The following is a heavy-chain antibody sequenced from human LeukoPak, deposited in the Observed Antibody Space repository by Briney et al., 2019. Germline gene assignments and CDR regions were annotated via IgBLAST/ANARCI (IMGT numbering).Heavy chain of an antibody. CDR2: IEYEGGYNQ. CDR1: GFTFSTYG. D-gene: IGHD3-10*01. J-gene: IGHJ4*02. Sequence: PGGSLRLSCVASGFTFSTYGMHWVRQAPGKGLDWVAFIEYEGGYNQYYTDSVKGRFTISRDNSRNTLYLQMNYLRAEGTAFYYCAKDKEYASGSYPIEYWGQGTLVTVSS. V-gene: IGHV3-30*02. CDR3: AKDKEYASGSYPIEY.